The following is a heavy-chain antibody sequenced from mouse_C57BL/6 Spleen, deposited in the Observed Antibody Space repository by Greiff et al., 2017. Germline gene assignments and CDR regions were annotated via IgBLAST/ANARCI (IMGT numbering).Heavy chain of an antibody. CDR3: AREGSYDFDY. CDR1: GYSITSGYY. CDR2: ISYDGSN. J-gene: IGHJ2*01. V-gene: IGHV3-6*01. D-gene: IGHD1-1*01. Sequence: EVQRVESGPGLVKPSQSLSLTCSVTGYSITSGYYWNWIRQFPGNKLEWMGYISYDGSNNYNPSLKNRISITRDTSKNQFFLKLNSVTTEDTATYYCAREGSYDFDYWGQGTTLTVSS.